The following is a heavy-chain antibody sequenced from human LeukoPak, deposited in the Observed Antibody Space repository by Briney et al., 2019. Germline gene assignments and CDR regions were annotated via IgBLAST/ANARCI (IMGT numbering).Heavy chain of an antibody. CDR2: ISGSGGST. Sequence: SGGSLRLSCAASGFTFSSYGMSWVRQAPGKGLEWVSAISGSGGSTYYADSVKGRFTISRDNSKNTLYLQMNSLRAEDTAVYYCAKDGYYYGSAPWFDPWGQGTLVTVSS. CDR1: GFTFSSYG. CDR3: AKDGYYYGSAPWFDP. D-gene: IGHD3-10*01. J-gene: IGHJ5*02. V-gene: IGHV3-23*01.